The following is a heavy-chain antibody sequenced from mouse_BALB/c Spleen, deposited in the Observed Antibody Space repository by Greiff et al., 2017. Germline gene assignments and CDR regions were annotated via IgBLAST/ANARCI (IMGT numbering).Heavy chain of an antibody. CDR3: ARQGDYDYDGGFAY. V-gene: IGHV5-12-1*01. J-gene: IGHJ3*01. CDR2: ISSGGGST. CDR1: GFAFSSYD. Sequence: EVMLVESGGGLVKPGGSLKLSCAASGFAFSSYDMSWVRQTPEKRLEWVAYISSGGGSTYYPDTVKGRFTISRDNAKNTLYLQMSSLKSEDTAMYYCARQGDYDYDGGFAYWGQGTLVTVSA. D-gene: IGHD2-4*01.